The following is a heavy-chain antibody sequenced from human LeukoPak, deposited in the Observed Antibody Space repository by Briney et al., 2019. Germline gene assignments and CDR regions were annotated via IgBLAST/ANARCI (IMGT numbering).Heavy chain of an antibody. D-gene: IGHD4-17*01. CDR3: ARVSPYGDFDC. Sequence: ASVKVSCKASGYTFTAYYIHWVRQAPGQGLEWLGWVNPNTGGTNFAPKFQGRVTMTRDTSIRMTYMELTSLKSGDTAVYYCARVSPYGDFDCWGQGTLVTVSS. J-gene: IGHJ4*02. V-gene: IGHV1-2*02. CDR2: VNPNTGGT. CDR1: GYTFTAYY.